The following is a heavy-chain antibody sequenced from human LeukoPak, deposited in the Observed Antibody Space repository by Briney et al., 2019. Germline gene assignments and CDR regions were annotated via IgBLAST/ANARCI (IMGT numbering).Heavy chain of an antibody. Sequence: ASVKVSCKASGYTFTSYGISWVRQAPGQGLEWMGWISAYNGNTNYAQKLQGRVTMTTDTSTSTAYMELRSLRSDDTAVYYCARDPSYCSSTSCPPVHYYYGMGVWGQGTTVTVSS. CDR1: GYTFTSYG. J-gene: IGHJ6*02. CDR3: ARDPSYCSSTSCPPVHYYYGMGV. CDR2: ISAYNGNT. D-gene: IGHD2-2*01. V-gene: IGHV1-18*01.